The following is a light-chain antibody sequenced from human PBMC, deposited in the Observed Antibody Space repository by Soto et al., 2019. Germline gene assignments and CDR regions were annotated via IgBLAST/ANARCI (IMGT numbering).Light chain of an antibody. CDR3: QHYNSYSEA. CDR2: KAS. Sequence: DIQMTQSPSALSGSVGDRVTTTCQASQTISSWLAWYQQKPGKAPKLLIYKASTLKSGVPSRFSGSGSGTECTLTISSLQPDDVATYYCQHYNSYSEALGQGTKVDIK. CDR1: QTISSW. V-gene: IGKV1-5*03. J-gene: IGKJ1*01.